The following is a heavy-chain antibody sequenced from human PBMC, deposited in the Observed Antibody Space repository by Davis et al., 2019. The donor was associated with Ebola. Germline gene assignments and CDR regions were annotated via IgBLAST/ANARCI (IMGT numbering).Heavy chain of an antibody. CDR1: GFTFSNSS. D-gene: IGHD6-6*01. CDR3: AKAPSIAVRPFDY. J-gene: IGHJ4*02. Sequence: GESLKISCAASGFTFSNSSINWVRQAPGQGLEWISYINAGSSKVYQTDSVKGRFTISRDNAKNSLYLQMNSLRDDDTAVYYCAKAPSIAVRPFDYWGQGTLVTVSS. CDR2: INAGSSKV. V-gene: IGHV3-48*02.